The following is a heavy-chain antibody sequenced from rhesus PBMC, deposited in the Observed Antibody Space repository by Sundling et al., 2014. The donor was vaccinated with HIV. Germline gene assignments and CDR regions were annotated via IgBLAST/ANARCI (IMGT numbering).Heavy chain of an antibody. J-gene: IGHJ5-1*01. CDR3: ATFRTSVAALEY. CDR2: IYGNSAST. V-gene: IGHV4S9*01. CDR1: GGSLSRDYYF. Sequence: QVQLQELGPGLVKPSETLSLTCAVSGGSLSRDYYFWNWIRQPPGKGLEWIGNIYGNSASTYYNPSLKSRVAISKDTSKNQFFLRLSSVTAADTAVYYCATFRTSVAALEYWGPGVLVTVSS. D-gene: IGHD4-29*01.